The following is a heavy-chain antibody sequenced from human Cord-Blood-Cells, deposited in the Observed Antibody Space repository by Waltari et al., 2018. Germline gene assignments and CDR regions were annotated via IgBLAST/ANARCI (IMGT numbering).Heavy chain of an antibody. CDR2: IYHSGGT. Sequence: QVQLQESGPGLVKPSETLSLTCAVSGYSIRSGYYWGWIRQPPGKGLEWIGSIYHSGGTYYNPSLKSRVTISVDTSKNQFSLKLSSVTAADTAVYYCSLVSSWYFDYWGQGTLVTVSS. J-gene: IGHJ4*02. CDR1: GYSIRSGYY. CDR3: SLVSSWYFDY. V-gene: IGHV4-38-2*01. D-gene: IGHD6-13*01.